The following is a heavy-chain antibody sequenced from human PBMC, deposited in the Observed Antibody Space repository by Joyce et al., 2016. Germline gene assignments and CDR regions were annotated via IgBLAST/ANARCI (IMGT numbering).Heavy chain of an antibody. J-gene: IGHJ3*02. Sequence: VQLVQSGAEVKKPGSSVKVSCKVSGGNFYDYTITWVRQAPGQGLEWMGRILPIVGVANYARKFRGRVALTADKSTATAYLELNSLRLDDTAMFFCTRGQIEYSKTFNAYDIWGQGTMVTVSS. V-gene: IGHV1-69*04. CDR1: GGNFYDYT. D-gene: IGHD2/OR15-2a*01. CDR2: ILPIVGVA. CDR3: TRGQIEYSKTFNAYDI.